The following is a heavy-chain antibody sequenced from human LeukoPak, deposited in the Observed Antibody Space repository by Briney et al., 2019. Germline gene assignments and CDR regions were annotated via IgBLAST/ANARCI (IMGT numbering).Heavy chain of an antibody. J-gene: IGHJ4*02. V-gene: IGHV3-74*01. CDR2: INSDGSTT. CDR1: GFTFSSYG. CDR3: VRVDGGY. D-gene: IGHD3-16*01. Sequence: GGSLRLSCAASGFTFSSYGMHWVRQGPGKGLVWVSLINSDGSTTNYADSVKGRFTISRDNAKNTLYLQMNSLRAEDTAVYYCVRVDGGYWGQGTLVTVSS.